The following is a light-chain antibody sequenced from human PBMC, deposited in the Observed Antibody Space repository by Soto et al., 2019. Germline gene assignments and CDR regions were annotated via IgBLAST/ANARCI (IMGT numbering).Light chain of an antibody. CDR1: QNVDSNY. J-gene: IGKJ1*01. V-gene: IGKV3-20*01. CDR3: QQYGSSPRT. Sequence: IVLTQSPGTLSLTQGEGATLSRRASQNVDSNYLAWYQQKPGQAPRIIIFGASGRATGIPDRFSGSGSGTDFTLTISRLEPEDFAVYYCQQYGSSPRTFGQGSKVDI. CDR2: GAS.